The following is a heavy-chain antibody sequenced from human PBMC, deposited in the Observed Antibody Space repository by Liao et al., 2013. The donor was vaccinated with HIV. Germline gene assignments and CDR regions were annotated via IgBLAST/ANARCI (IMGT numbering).Heavy chain of an antibody. CDR1: GESLMAYY. CDR2: INDSGST. D-gene: IGHD3-22*01. Sequence: QVQLQQWGAGLLKPSETLSLTCAVYGESLMAYYWTWIRQSPGKGLEWIGEINDSGSTKYNPSLESRVTISVDTSKTQFSLNLTSVTAADTAVYFCARGTYYYDSSGYYSLWYFDYWGQGTLVTVSS. J-gene: IGHJ4*02. CDR3: ARGTYYYDSSGYYSLWYFDY. V-gene: IGHV4-34*01.